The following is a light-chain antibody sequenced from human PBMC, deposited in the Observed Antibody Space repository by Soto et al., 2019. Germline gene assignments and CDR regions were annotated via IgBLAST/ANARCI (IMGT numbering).Light chain of an antibody. CDR3: QQRSNWRGCT. V-gene: IGKV3-11*01. J-gene: IGKJ4*01. Sequence: EIVVSQSPATLSLSQGETARLSCRASQSVNSYLAWYQQKPGQAPRLLIYDASTRATGIPARFSGSGSGTDFTLTISSLESEDFAIYYCQQRSNWRGCTFGRGTKVDIK. CDR2: DAS. CDR1: QSVNSY.